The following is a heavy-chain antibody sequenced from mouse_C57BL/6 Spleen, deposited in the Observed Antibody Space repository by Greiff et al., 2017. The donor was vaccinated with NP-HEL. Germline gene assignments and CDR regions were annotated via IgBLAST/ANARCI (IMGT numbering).Heavy chain of an antibody. CDR2: ISSGGDYI. CDR1: GFTFSSYA. V-gene: IGHV5-9-1*02. D-gene: IGHD1-1*01. CDR3: TRGAPYYGSSHWYFDV. J-gene: IGHJ1*03. Sequence: EVQGVESGEGLVKPGGSLKLSCAASGFTFSSYAMSWVRQTPEKRLEWVAYISSGGDYIYYADTVKGRFTISRDNARNTLYLQMSSLKSEDTAMYYCTRGAPYYGSSHWYFDVWGTGTTVTVSS.